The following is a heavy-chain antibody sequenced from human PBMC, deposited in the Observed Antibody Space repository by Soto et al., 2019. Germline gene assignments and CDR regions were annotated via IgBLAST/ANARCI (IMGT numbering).Heavy chain of an antibody. CDR3: ARVTIFEYWFDP. CDR1: SYSISCGFY. CDR2: IYHSGSA. Sequence: PSETLSLTCAVSSYSISCGFYWAWIRQPPGKGLEWIGNIYHSGSAHYNPSLKSRVTMSVDTSKNNFSLRLTSVTAADTAVYYCARVTIFEYWFDPWGQGILVTVSS. D-gene: IGHD3-3*01. J-gene: IGHJ5*02. V-gene: IGHV4-38-2*01.